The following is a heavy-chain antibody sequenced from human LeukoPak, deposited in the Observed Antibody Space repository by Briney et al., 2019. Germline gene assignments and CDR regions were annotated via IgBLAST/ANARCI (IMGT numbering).Heavy chain of an antibody. CDR3: ARVDGYPDPFDI. CDR2: VSGNT. Sequence: ASVKVSCKASGYTFTNYGINWVRQAPGQGLEWMGWVSGNTNYAQKLQGRVTMTTDTSTSTAYMELRSLRSDDTAVYYCARVDGYPDPFDIWGQGTMVTVSS. CDR1: GYTFTNYG. D-gene: IGHD5-24*01. J-gene: IGHJ3*02. V-gene: IGHV1-18*01.